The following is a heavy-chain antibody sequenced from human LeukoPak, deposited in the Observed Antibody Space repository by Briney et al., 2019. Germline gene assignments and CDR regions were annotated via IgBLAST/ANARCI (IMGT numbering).Heavy chain of an antibody. V-gene: IGHV3-30-3*01. CDR3: ARDTTGKVRGFCDY. D-gene: IGHD1-26*01. CDR1: GGTFSNYA. Sequence: SCKASGGTFSNYAMHWVRQAPGKGLEWVAVISYDGSNKYYADSVKGRFTISKDISKNTLYLQMNSLRPEDTAVFYCARDTTGKVRGFCDYWGQGTLVTVSS. CDR2: ISYDGSNK. J-gene: IGHJ4*02.